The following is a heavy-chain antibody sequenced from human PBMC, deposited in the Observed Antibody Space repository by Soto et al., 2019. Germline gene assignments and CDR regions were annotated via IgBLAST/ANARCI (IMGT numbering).Heavy chain of an antibody. D-gene: IGHD3-16*01. V-gene: IGHV3-48*02. CDR2: ISSSSSTI. CDR3: AARFMITFGGVKR. Sequence: PGGSLRLSCAASGFTFSSYSMNWVRQAPGKGLEWVSYISSSSSTIYYADSVRGRFTISRDNAKNSLYLQMNSLRDEDTAVYYCAARFMITFGGVKRWGQGTLVTVSS. CDR1: GFTFSSYS. J-gene: IGHJ4*02.